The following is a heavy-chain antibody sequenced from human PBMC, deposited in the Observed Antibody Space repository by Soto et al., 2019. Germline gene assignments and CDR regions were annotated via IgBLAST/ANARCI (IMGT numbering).Heavy chain of an antibody. CDR2: ISYSGRT. CDR3: ARGVVVTNPPPGLWGSYRQELGNYMDV. D-gene: IGHD3-16*02. CDR1: GGSISSYF. V-gene: IGHV4-59*01. Sequence: SETLSLTCTVSGGSISSYFWSWIRQPPEKGLEWIGYISYSGRTSYNPSLKSRVTISVDTSKNQFSLRLSSVTAADTAVYYCARGVVVTNPPPGLWGSYRQELGNYMDVWGKGTTDTVSS. J-gene: IGHJ6*03.